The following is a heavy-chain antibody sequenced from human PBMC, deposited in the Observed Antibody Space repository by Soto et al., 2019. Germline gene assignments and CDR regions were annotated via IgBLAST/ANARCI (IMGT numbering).Heavy chain of an antibody. CDR3: APRYCSRTACPPLNSYFYMDV. V-gene: IGHV3-23*01. Sequence: GGSLRPSCAASGVTFSNYAMTGVRQAPGKGLEWVSGISGSGGTTFYAGSVKGRFAISRDNSKNTLYLQVSSLRAEDTAVYYCAPRYCSRTACPPLNSYFYMDVWGKGTTVTVSS. J-gene: IGHJ6*03. CDR2: ISGSGGTT. CDR1: GVTFSNYA. D-gene: IGHD2-2*01.